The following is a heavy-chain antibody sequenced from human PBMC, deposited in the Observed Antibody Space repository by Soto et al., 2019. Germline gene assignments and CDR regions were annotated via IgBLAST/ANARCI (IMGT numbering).Heavy chain of an antibody. J-gene: IGHJ4*02. CDR3: ARVHISGHGVDY. CDR2: ISHSGST. Sequence: SETLSLTCAVSGYSISSGYCWAWIRQPPGQGLEWFGSISHSGSTYYNPSLKSRVTISVHTSKNQFSLDLTSVTAADTAIYYCARVHISGHGVDYWGQGTLVTVSS. V-gene: IGHV4-38-2*01. CDR1: GYSISSGYC. D-gene: IGHD5-12*01.